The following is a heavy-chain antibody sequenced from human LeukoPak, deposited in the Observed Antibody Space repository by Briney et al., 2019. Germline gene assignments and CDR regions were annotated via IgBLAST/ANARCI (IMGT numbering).Heavy chain of an antibody. D-gene: IGHD3-10*01. CDR3: ARDSGKRRFGVDAFDI. V-gene: IGHV4-4*07. CDR2: IYTSGST. Sequence: SETLSLTCTVSGGSISSYYWSWIRQPAGKGLEWIGRIYTSGSTNYNPSLKSRVAISVDTSKNQFSLKLSSVTAADTAVYYCARDSGKRRFGVDAFDIWGQGTMVTVSS. J-gene: IGHJ3*02. CDR1: GGSISSYY.